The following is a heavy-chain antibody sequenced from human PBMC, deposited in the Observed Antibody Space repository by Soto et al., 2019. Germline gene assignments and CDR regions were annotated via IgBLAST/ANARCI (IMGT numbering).Heavy chain of an antibody. CDR3: ATDTSGYYHFHY. D-gene: IGHD3-22*01. Sequence: SETLSLTCTVSGGSISSAGYYCTWIRQLPGKGLEWIGYIYYSGSTYYNPSLKSRVAMSVDPSKNQFSLKLSSVTAADTAVYYCATDTSGYYHFHYWGQGTLVTVSS. CDR1: GGSISSAGYY. V-gene: IGHV4-31*03. J-gene: IGHJ4*02. CDR2: IYYSGST.